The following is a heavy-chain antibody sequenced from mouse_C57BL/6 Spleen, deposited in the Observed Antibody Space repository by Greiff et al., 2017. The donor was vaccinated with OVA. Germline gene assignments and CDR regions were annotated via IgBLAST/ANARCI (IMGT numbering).Heavy chain of an antibody. V-gene: IGHV1-82*01. CDR2: IYPGDGDT. CDR1: GYAFSSSW. Sequence: QVQLQQSGPELVKPGASVKLSCKASGYAFSSSWMNWVKQRPGKGLEWIGRIYPGDGDTNYNGKFKGKATLTADKSSSTAYMQLSSLTSEDSAVYVCARTGAPDYDGAYWGQGTTLTVSS. D-gene: IGHD2-4*01. J-gene: IGHJ2*01. CDR3: ARTGAPDYDGAY.